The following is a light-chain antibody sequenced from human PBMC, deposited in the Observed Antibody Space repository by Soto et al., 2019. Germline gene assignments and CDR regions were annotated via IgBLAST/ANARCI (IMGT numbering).Light chain of an antibody. CDR2: DVS. Sequence: QSALTQPASVSGSPGQSITISCTGTSSDIGGYNYVSWYQQHPGKAPKLMIYDVSNRPSGVSNRFSGSKSGNTASLTISGLQAEDEADYYCSSYTSSWSHVFGTGTKLTVL. CDR1: SSDIGGYNY. J-gene: IGLJ1*01. CDR3: SSYTSSWSHV. V-gene: IGLV2-14*01.